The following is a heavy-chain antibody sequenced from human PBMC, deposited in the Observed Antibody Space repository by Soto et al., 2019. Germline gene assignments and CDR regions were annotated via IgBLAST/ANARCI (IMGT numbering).Heavy chain of an antibody. D-gene: IGHD4-17*01. CDR3: ARDLKGYGYYGWFDP. Sequence: EVQLVESGGGLVQPGGSLRLSCAASGFTFSSYSMNWVRQAPGKGLEWVSYISSSSSTIYYADSVKGRFTISRDNAKNSLYLQMNSLRAEDTAVYYCARDLKGYGYYGWFDPWGQGTLVTVSS. V-gene: IGHV3-48*01. J-gene: IGHJ5*02. CDR2: ISSSSSTI. CDR1: GFTFSSYS.